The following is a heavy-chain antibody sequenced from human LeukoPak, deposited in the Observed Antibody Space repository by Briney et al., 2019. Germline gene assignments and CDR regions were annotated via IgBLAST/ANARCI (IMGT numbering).Heavy chain of an antibody. CDR3: ARDQSSSWYVAWFDP. J-gene: IGHJ5*02. CDR2: INNDESHT. D-gene: IGHD6-13*01. CDR1: GFTFSSYW. V-gene: IGHV3-74*01. Sequence: GGSLRLSCAASGFTFSSYWMHWVRQAPGKGLVWVSRINNDESHTTYADSVKGRFTISRDNAKNTLYLQMNSLRVEDTGLYYCARDQSSSWYVAWFDPWGQGTLVTVSS.